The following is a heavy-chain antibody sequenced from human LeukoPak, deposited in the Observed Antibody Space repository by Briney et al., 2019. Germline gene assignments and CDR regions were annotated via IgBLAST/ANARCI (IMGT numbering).Heavy chain of an antibody. CDR2: IRGKAYGGAT. CDR3: ICLTDPFDY. CDR1: GFTFGAHS. Sequence: GGSLRLSCTGSGFTFGAHSMAWVRQAPGKGPEWVGFIRGKAYGGATGYTASVKGRFTISRDDSKSIVYLQMNSLRTEDTAVYYCICLTDPFDYWGQGSLVTVST. V-gene: IGHV3-49*04. J-gene: IGHJ4*02.